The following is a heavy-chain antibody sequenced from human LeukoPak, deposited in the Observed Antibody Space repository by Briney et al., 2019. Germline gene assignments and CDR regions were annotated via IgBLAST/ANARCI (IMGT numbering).Heavy chain of an antibody. CDR1: GYTFTSYG. J-gene: IGHJ4*02. Sequence: ASVKVSCKASGYTFTSYGISWVRQATGQGLEWMGWISAYNGNTNYAQKLQGRVTMTTDTSTSTAYMELRSLRSDDTAVYYCARVPPPPNYDFWSGSLLYYFDYWGQGTLVTVSS. CDR3: ARVPPPPNYDFWSGSLLYYFDY. CDR2: ISAYNGNT. V-gene: IGHV1-18*04. D-gene: IGHD3-3*01.